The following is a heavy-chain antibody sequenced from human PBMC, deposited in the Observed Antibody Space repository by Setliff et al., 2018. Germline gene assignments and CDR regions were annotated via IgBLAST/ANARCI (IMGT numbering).Heavy chain of an antibody. CDR3: ARHDARGYYYYMDV. CDR2: IYYSGTT. J-gene: IGHJ6*03. V-gene: IGHV4-39*01. Sequence: SETLSLTCTVSGGSISSSDFYWGWIRQPPGKGLEWIGSIYYSGTTYYNPSLKSPVTMSIDTSKNQFSLKLSSVTAAGTAIYYCARHDARGYYYYMDVWGEGTTVTVSS. CDR1: GGSISSSDFY. D-gene: IGHD3-10*01.